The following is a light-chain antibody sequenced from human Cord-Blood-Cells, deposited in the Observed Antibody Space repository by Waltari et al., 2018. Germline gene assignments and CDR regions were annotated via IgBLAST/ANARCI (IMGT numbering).Light chain of an antibody. CDR2: DVS. Sequence: QSALTQPASVSGPPGQSVTISCTGTSSDVGGYNYVSWYQQHPGKAPKLMIYDVSKRPGVSPDCSAGSNAGNTAPTTTCGLEAEEEADYCCCSDASSYGVFGGGTKLTVL. CDR1: SSDVGGYNY. V-gene: IGLV2-11*01. CDR3: CSDASSYGV. J-gene: IGLJ2*01.